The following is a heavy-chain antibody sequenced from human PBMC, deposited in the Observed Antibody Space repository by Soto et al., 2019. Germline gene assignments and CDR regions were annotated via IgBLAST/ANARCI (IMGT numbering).Heavy chain of an antibody. D-gene: IGHD3-16*01. CDR1: GFTFSSYA. Sequence: RLSCAASGFTFSSYAMSWVRQAPGKGLEWVSAISGSGGGTYYADSVKGRFTISRDNSHNTLYLQVHSLTAEDTAVYYCAKDRRAGGNSAFYFDSWGQGAQVTVSS. CDR3: AKDRRAGGNSAFYFDS. J-gene: IGHJ5*01. V-gene: IGHV3-23*01. CDR2: ISGSGGGT.